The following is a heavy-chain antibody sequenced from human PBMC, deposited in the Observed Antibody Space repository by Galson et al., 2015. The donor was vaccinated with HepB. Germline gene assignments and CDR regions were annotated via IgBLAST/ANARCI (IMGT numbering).Heavy chain of an antibody. J-gene: IGHJ4*02. CDR3: ARTITFGGVIVLGGNRYYFDY. CDR1: GGSISSSSYY. D-gene: IGHD3-16*02. CDR2: IYYSGST. Sequence: ETLSLTCTVSGGSISSSSYYWGWIRQPPGKGLEWIGSIYYSGSTYYNPSLKSRVTISVDTSKNQFSLKLSSVTAADTAVYYCARTITFGGVIVLGGNRYYFDYWGQGTLVTVSS. V-gene: IGHV4-39*01.